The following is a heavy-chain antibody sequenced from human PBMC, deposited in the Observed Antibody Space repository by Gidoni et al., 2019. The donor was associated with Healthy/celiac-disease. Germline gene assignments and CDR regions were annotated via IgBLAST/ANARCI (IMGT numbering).Heavy chain of an antibody. CDR1: GYPFTSYA. D-gene: IGHD3-3*01. J-gene: IGHJ4*02. V-gene: IGHV1-3*01. Sequence: QVQLVQSGAEVKKPGASVKVSCKASGYPFTSYAMHWVRQAPGQRLEWMGWINAGNGNTKYSQKFQGRVTITRDTSASTAYMELSSLRSEDTAVYYCARMVYYDFWSGQPPHFDYWGQGTLVTVSS. CDR3: ARMVYYDFWSGQPPHFDY. CDR2: INAGNGNT.